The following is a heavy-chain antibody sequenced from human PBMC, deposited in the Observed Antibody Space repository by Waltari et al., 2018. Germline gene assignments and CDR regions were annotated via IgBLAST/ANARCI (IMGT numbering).Heavy chain of an antibody. V-gene: IGHV1-18*01. D-gene: IGHD2-2*01. CDR3: ASSSFCSSTTCYLGY. Sequence: QVRLVQSAAEVKKPGASVKVSCKASGYTFSSYGISWVRQAPGQGLELMGWIGAYNGNTDDAQQFRGRVTLTTDRSTNTAYMELRSLRSDDTAFYYCASSSFCSSTTCYLGYWGQGTLVTVSS. J-gene: IGHJ4*02. CDR1: GYTFSSYG. CDR2: IGAYNGNT.